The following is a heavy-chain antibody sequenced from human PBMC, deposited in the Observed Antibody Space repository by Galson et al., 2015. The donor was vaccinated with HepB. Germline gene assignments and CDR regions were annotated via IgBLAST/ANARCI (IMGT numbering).Heavy chain of an antibody. CDR2: INPSGGAT. D-gene: IGHD2-15*01. V-gene: IGHV1-46*01. Sequence: SVKVSCKASGYTFTIYYIHWVRQAPGQGLEWLGLINPSGGATTYALKFQGRVAMTRDTSTSTVYMELSSLRSDDTAVYYCARDSERQGWFQATWARGMDVWGQGTTVTVSS. J-gene: IGHJ6*02. CDR1: GYTFTIYY. CDR3: ARDSERQGWFQATWARGMDV.